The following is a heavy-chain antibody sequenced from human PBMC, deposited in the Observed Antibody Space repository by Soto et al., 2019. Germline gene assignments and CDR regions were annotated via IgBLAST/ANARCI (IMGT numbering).Heavy chain of an antibody. Sequence: EVQLVESGGGLVKPGGSLRLSCAASGFTFSTYSMNWVRQAPGKGLEWVSSISSSSSYIYYADSVKGRFTISRDNAKNSQYLQMNSLRAEDTAVYYCARSKSTDTYEGMDVWGQGTTVTVSS. V-gene: IGHV3-21*01. CDR3: ARSKSTDTYEGMDV. CDR1: GFTFSTYS. J-gene: IGHJ6*02. D-gene: IGHD4-4*01. CDR2: ISSSSSYI.